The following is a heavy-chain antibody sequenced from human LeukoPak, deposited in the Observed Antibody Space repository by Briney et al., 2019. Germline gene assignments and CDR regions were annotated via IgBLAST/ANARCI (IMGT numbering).Heavy chain of an antibody. CDR3: ARDLSSGSYGP. CDR2: ISAYNGNT. D-gene: IGHD1-26*01. V-gene: IGHV1-18*01. CDR1: GYTFTSYG. Sequence: ASVKGSCKASGYTFTSYGISWVRQAPGQGLEWMGWISAYNGNTNYAQKLQGRVTMTIDTSTSTAYMELRSLRSDDTAVYYCARDLSSGSYGPWGQGTLVTVSS. J-gene: IGHJ5*02.